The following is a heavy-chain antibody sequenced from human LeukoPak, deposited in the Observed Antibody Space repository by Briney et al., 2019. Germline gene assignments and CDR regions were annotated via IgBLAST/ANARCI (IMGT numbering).Heavy chain of an antibody. Sequence: GGSLRLSCAASGFTFSSYSMNWVRQAPGKGLECVSSISSSSTYIYYADSVKGRFTISRDNAKNSLSLQMNSLRAEDTAVYYCAREALNMYYGMDVWGQGTTVTVSS. D-gene: IGHD1/OR15-1a*01. V-gene: IGHV3-21*03. CDR1: GFTFSSYS. CDR2: ISSSSTYI. J-gene: IGHJ6*02. CDR3: AREALNMYYGMDV.